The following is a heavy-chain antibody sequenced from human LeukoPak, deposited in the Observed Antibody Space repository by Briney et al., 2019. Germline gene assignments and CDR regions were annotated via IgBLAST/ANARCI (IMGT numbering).Heavy chain of an antibody. CDR3: ARASYGPLRFDP. V-gene: IGHV1-46*01. CDR2: INPSGGST. CDR1: GYTFTSYG. J-gene: IGHJ5*02. D-gene: IGHD4-17*01. Sequence: VKVSCKASGYTFTSYGISWVRQAPGQGLEWMGIINPSGGSTSYAQKFQGRVTMTRDTSTSTVYMELSSLRSEDTAVYYCARASYGPLRFDPWGQGTLVTVSS.